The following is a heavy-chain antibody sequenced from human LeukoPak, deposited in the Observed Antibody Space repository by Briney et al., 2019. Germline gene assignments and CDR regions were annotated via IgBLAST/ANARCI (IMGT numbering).Heavy chain of an antibody. CDR2: ISSSGSTI. J-gene: IGHJ4*02. Sequence: GGSLRLSCAASGFTFSDYYMSWIRQAPGKGLEWVSYISSSGSTIYYADSVKGRFTISRDNAKNSLYLQMNSLRAEDTAVYYCARVRSRFLEWLFYFDYWGQGTLVTVSS. D-gene: IGHD3-3*01. CDR3: ARVRSRFLEWLFYFDY. CDR1: GFTFSDYY. V-gene: IGHV3-11*04.